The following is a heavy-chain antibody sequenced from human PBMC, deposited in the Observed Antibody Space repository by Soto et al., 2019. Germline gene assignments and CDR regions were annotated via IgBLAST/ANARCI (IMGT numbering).Heavy chain of an antibody. CDR2: INAGNGNT. V-gene: IGHV1-3*01. D-gene: IGHD3-9*01. Sequence: GASVKVSCKASGYTFTSYAMHWVRQAPGQRLEWMGWINAGNGNTKYSQKFQGRVTITRDTSASTAYMELSSLRSEDTAVYYCARGEVMKDILTGYYMTSWFDPWGQGTLVTVS. CDR3: ARGEVMKDILTGYYMTSWFDP. CDR1: GYTFTSYA. J-gene: IGHJ5*02.